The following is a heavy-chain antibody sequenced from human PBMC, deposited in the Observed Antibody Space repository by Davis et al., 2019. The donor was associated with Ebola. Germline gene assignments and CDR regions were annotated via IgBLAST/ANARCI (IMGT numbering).Heavy chain of an antibody. D-gene: IGHD6-19*01. V-gene: IGHV4-4*02. CDR3: ARDSIIAVAGRDYYYGMDV. CDR1: GGSISRYNW. Sequence: SETLSLTCAVSGGSISRYNWWSWVRQPPGKGLEWIGEIYHSGSTNYNPSLKSRVTISVDKSKNQFSLKLSSVTAADTAVYYCARDSIIAVAGRDYYYGMDVWGQGTTVTVSS. J-gene: IGHJ6*02. CDR2: IYHSGST.